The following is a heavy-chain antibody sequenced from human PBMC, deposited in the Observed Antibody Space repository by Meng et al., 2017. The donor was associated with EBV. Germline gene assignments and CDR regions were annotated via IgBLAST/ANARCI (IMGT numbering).Heavy chain of an antibody. CDR3: ASESGRGFTPDY. CDR1: GGTFRSDA. V-gene: IGHV1-69*01. J-gene: IGHJ4*02. CDR2: LIPMVGAP. Sequence: QAQLLQSGADVKKPGSSVKVASRTSGGTFRSDAVSWVRQAPGQGLEWMGGLIPMVGAPHYAQKFQGRVTIIADESTSTHSMELNSLRSEDTAMYYCASESGRGFTPDYWGQGTLVTVSS. D-gene: IGHD3-10*01.